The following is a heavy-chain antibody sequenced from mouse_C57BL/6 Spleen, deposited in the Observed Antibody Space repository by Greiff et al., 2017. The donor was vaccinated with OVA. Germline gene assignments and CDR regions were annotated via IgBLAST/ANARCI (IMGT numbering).Heavy chain of an antibody. V-gene: IGHV1-55*01. CDR2: IYPGSGST. Sequence: QVQLKESGAELVKPGASVKMSCKASGYTFTSYWITWVKQRPGQGLNWIGDIYPGSGSTNHNEKFKRKATLTADTSSSTAYMQLSSLTSEDSAVXCCARGNCGSSGYFDVWGTGTTVTVSS. CDR3: ARGNCGSSGYFDV. J-gene: IGHJ1*03. D-gene: IGHD1-1*01. CDR1: GYTFTSYW.